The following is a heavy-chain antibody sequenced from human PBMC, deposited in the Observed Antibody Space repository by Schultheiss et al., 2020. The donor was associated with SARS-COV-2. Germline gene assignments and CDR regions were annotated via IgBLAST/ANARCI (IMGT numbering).Heavy chain of an antibody. CDR3: ARDGYCSSTSCYSYYGMDV. CDR2: ISSSSSYI. CDR1: GFTFSSYS. V-gene: IGHV3-21*01. J-gene: IGHJ6*02. D-gene: IGHD2-2*02. Sequence: GESLKISCAASGFTFSSYSMNWVRQAPGKGLEWVSSISSSSSYIYYADSVKGRFTISRDNAKNSLYLQMNSLRAEDTAVYYCARDGYCSSTSCYSYYGMDVWGQGTTVTVSS.